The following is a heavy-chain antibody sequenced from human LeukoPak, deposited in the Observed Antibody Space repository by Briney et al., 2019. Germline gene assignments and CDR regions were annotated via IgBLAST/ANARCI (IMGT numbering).Heavy chain of an antibody. V-gene: IGHV3-11*01. Sequence: GGSLRLSCAASGFTFSDYYMSWIRQAPGKGLEWVSYISSSGSTIYYADSVKGRFTISRDNAKNSLYLQMNSLRAEDTAVYYCASPHYDYVWGSYRYHEAHGYFDYWGQGTLVTVSS. CDR2: ISSSGSTI. J-gene: IGHJ4*02. D-gene: IGHD3-16*02. CDR1: GFTFSDYY. CDR3: ASPHYDYVWGSYRYHEAHGYFDY.